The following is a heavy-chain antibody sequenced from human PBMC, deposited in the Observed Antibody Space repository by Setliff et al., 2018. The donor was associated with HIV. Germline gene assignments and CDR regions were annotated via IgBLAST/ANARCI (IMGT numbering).Heavy chain of an antibody. Sequence: SLRLSCAASGFPVSYYIMNWVRQAPGKGLEWVSFISRSNSYIYYADSVKGRFTISRDNAKNSLYLQMNSLRAEDTAVYYCARATAAWDDAFDIWGQGTMVTVSS. D-gene: IGHD6-13*01. V-gene: IGHV3-21*01. CDR3: ARATAAWDDAFDI. CDR1: GFPVSYYI. CDR2: ISRSNSYI. J-gene: IGHJ3*02.